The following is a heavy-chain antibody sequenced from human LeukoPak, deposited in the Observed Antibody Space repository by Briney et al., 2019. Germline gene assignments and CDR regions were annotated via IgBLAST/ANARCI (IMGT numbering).Heavy chain of an antibody. V-gene: IGHV3-30*18. Sequence: PGRSLRLSCAASGCTFSNYGMHLVRQAPGKGLEWVAVISSDGRNKYYADSVKALFTIYRDNSKNTLFLQMNSLRAEDTAVYYCAKDGLWFGDLTYFDYWGQGTLVTVSS. D-gene: IGHD3-10*01. CDR3: AKDGLWFGDLTYFDY. J-gene: IGHJ4*02. CDR2: ISSDGRNK. CDR1: GCTFSNYG.